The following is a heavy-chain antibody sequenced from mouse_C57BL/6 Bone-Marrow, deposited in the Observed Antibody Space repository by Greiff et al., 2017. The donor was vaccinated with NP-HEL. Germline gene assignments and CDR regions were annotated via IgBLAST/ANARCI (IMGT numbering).Heavy chain of an antibody. J-gene: IGHJ4*01. CDR2: ISYSGST. D-gene: IGHD2-4*01. Sequence: EVKVVESGPGMVKPSQSLSLTCTVTGYSITSGYDWHWIRHFPGNKLEWMGYISYSGSTNYNPSLKSRISITHDTSKNHFFLKLNSVTTEDTATYYCARADYDKGMDYWGQGTSVTVSS. CDR1: GYSITSGYD. CDR3: ARADYDKGMDY. V-gene: IGHV3-1*01.